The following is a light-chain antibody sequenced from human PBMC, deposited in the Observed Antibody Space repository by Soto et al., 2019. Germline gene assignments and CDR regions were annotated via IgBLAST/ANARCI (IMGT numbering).Light chain of an antibody. CDR1: SSDVGGYNY. CDR2: DVS. CDR3: SSYTSSSTV. V-gene: IGLV2-14*01. J-gene: IGLJ7*01. Sequence: QSAPTQPASVSGSPGQSITISCTGTSSDVGGYNYVSWYQQHPGKAPKLMLYDVSNRPSGVSNRFSGSKSGNTASLTISGLQAEDEADYYCSSYTSSSTVFGGGTQLTVL.